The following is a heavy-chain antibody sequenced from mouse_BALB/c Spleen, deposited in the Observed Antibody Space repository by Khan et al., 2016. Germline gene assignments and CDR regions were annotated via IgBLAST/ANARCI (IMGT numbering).Heavy chain of an antibody. Sequence: VQLKQSGPELVKPGASVKMSCKASGYTFSRYVMHWVKQKPGQGLEWIGYIDPDNDGTKYNEKFKGKATLTSDKSSNTAYMDLSSLTSEDSAVYYCVRPFGDFFACGGQGTLVTVSA. CDR2: IDPDNDGT. V-gene: IGHV1S136*01. J-gene: IGHJ3*01. CDR3: VRPFGDFFAC. CDR1: GYTFSRYV.